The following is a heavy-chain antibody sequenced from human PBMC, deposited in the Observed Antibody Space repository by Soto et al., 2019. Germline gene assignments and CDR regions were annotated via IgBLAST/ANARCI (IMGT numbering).Heavy chain of an antibody. CDR3: ARLHGYCSSTSCFHFDY. D-gene: IGHD2-2*03. V-gene: IGHV5-51*01. CDR1: GYSFTSYW. J-gene: IGHJ4*02. Sequence: GESLKISCKGSGYSFTSYWIGWVRQMPGKGLEWMGIIYPGDSDTRYSPSFQGQVTISADKSISTAYLQWSSLKASDTAMYYCARLHGYCSSTSCFHFDYWGQGTLVTVSS. CDR2: IYPGDSDT.